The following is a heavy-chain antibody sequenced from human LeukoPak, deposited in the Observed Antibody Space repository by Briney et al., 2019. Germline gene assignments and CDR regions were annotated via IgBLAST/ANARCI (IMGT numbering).Heavy chain of an antibody. V-gene: IGHV3-7*01. D-gene: IGHD3-10*01. CDR3: AREGSELLWFGELFLNYYYYYMDV. CDR1: GFTFSSYW. J-gene: IGHJ6*03. Sequence: PGGSLRLSCAASGFTFSSYWMSWVRQAPGKGLEWVANIKQDGSEKYYVDSVKGRFTISRDNAKNSLYLQMNSLRAEDTAVYYCAREGSELLWFGELFLNYYYYYMDVWGKGTTVTVSS. CDR2: IKQDGSEK.